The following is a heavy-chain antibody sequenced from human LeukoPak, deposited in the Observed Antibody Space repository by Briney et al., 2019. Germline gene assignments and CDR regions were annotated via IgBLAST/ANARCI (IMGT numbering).Heavy chain of an antibody. CDR1: GFTFNSYA. V-gene: IGHV3-23*01. J-gene: IGHJ4*01. D-gene: IGHD3-10*01. CDR3: AKDTLTSGGYLFDY. Sequence: GGSLRLSCAASGFTFNSYAMSWVRQAQGKGLEWVSTISTSGHTFYTDSVRGRFTISSDNSKTTLYLQMSSLRAEDTAVYYCAKDTLTSGGYLFDYWGQGTLVTVSS. CDR2: ISTSGHT.